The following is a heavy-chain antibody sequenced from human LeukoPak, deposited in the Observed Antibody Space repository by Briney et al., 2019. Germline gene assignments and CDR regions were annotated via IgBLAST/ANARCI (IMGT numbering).Heavy chain of an antibody. CDR2: IRYDGSNK. CDR1: GFTFSSYG. V-gene: IGHV3-30*02. J-gene: IGHJ4*02. Sequence: GGSLRLSCAASGFTFSSYGMHWVRQAPGKGLEWVAFIRYDGSNKYYADSVKGRFTISRDSSKNTLYLQMNSLRAEDTAVYYCAKECSGGSCYRNFDYWGQGTLVTVSS. CDR3: AKECSGGSCYRNFDY. D-gene: IGHD2-15*01.